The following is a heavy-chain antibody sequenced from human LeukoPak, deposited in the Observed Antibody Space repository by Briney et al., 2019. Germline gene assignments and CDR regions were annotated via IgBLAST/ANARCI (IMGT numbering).Heavy chain of an antibody. D-gene: IGHD3-3*01. CDR1: GGSISSYY. J-gene: IGHJ4*02. Sequence: PSETLSLTCTVSGGSISSYYWSWIRQPAGKGLEWIGRIYTSGSTNYNPSLKSRVTMSVDTSKNQFSLKLSSVTAADTAVYYCAVTYYDSWSGSGLSPHWGQGTLVTVSS. V-gene: IGHV4-4*07. CDR2: IYTSGST. CDR3: AVTYYDSWSGSGLSPH.